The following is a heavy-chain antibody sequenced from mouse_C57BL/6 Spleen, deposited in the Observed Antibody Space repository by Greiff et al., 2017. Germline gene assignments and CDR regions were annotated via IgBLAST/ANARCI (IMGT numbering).Heavy chain of an antibody. Sequence: VQLQQSGPELVKPGASVKISCKASGYSFTGYYMNWVKQSPEKSLEWIGEINPSTGGTTYNQKFNAKATLTVDKSSSTAYMQLKSLTSEDSAVYYCARGDYDYDGAMDYWGQGTSVTVSS. V-gene: IGHV1-42*01. D-gene: IGHD2-4*01. CDR1: GYSFTGYY. CDR2: INPSTGGT. CDR3: ARGDYDYDGAMDY. J-gene: IGHJ4*01.